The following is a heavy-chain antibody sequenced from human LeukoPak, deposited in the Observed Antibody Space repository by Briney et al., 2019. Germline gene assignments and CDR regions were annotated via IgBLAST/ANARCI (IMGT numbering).Heavy chain of an antibody. D-gene: IGHD2-15*01. CDR2: ISAYNGNT. V-gene: IGHV1-18*01. Sequence: ASVNVSCKASGYTFTSYGISWVRQAPGQGLEWMGWISAYNGNTNYAQKLQGRVTMTTNTSTRTASMGLTSLRSDDTAVHYCARNLKVVVAAMKSGPPPGSLRYWGQGTLVTVSS. J-gene: IGHJ4*02. CDR1: GYTFTSYG. CDR3: ARNLKVVVAAMKSGPPPGSLRY.